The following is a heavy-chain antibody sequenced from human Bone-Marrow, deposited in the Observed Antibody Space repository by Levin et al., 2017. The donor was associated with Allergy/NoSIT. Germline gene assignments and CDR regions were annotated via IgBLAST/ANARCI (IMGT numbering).Heavy chain of an antibody. CDR1: GFSLSTSGVG. J-gene: IGHJ4*02. V-gene: IGHV2-5*02. CDR3: ARRPDHTMLQKIMYFDY. D-gene: IGHD3-10*01. CDR2: IYWDDDK. Sequence: SGPTLVKPTQTLTLTCTFSGFSLSTSGVGVGWIRQPPGKALEWLALIYWDDDKRYSPSLKSRLAITKDTSKNQVVLTMTNMDPVETATYYGARRPDHTMLQKIMYFDYWGQGTLVTVSS.